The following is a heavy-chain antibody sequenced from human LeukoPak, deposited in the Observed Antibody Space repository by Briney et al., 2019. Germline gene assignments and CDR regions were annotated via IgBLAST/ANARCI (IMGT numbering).Heavy chain of an antibody. CDR1: GGSISSYY. CDR3: ARGLIAAAGYYFDY. CDR2: IYYSGST. V-gene: IGHV4-59*01. J-gene: IGHJ4*02. Sequence: PSETLSLTCTVSGGSISSYYWSWIRQPPGKGLEWIGYIYYSGSTNYNPSLKSRVTISVDTSKNQFSLKLSSVTAADTAVYYCARGLIAAAGYYFDYWGQGTLVTVPS. D-gene: IGHD6-13*01.